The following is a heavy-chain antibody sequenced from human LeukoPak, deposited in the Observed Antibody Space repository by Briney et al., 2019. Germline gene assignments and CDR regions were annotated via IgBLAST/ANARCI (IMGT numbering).Heavy chain of an antibody. CDR2: ISYSGST. V-gene: IGHV4-59*01. CDR3: ARAVSQGGYYYYYGLDV. J-gene: IGHJ6*02. CDR1: GGSINSYY. Sequence: SETLSLTCTVSGGSINSYYWSWIRQPPGKGLEWVGHISYSGSTNYSPSLKSRVTISLETSKNQFSLKLTPVTAADAAVYYCARAVSQGGYYYYYGLDVWGQGTTVTVSS. D-gene: IGHD3-16*01.